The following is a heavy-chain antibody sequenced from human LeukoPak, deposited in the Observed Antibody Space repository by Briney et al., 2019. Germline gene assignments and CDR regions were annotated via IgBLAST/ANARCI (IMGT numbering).Heavy chain of an antibody. CDR2: IKQDGSEK. V-gene: IGHV3-7*01. CDR1: GFTFSSYW. CDR3: ARDRDSSGWYNYVYYFDY. D-gene: IGHD6-19*01. J-gene: IGHJ4*02. Sequence: GGSLRLSCAASGFTFSSYWMSWVRQAPGKGLEWVANIKQDGSEKYYADSVKGRFTISRDNAKNSLYLQMNSLRAEDTAVYYCARDRDSSGWYNYVYYFDYWGQGTLVTVSS.